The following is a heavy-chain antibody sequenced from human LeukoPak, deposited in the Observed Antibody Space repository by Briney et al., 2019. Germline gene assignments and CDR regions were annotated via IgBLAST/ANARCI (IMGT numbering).Heavy chain of an antibody. D-gene: IGHD5/OR15-5a*01. CDR1: GLTFSNAW. CDR2: IKSKTDGGTK. Sequence: GGSLRLSCAASGLTFSNAWMSWVRQAPGKGLEWVGRIKSKTDGGTKDYAAPVKGRFTISRDDSKNTLYLQMNSLKTEDTAVYYCTTDRLRFLYYFDYWGQGTLVTVSS. J-gene: IGHJ4*02. CDR3: TTDRLRFLYYFDY. V-gene: IGHV3-15*01.